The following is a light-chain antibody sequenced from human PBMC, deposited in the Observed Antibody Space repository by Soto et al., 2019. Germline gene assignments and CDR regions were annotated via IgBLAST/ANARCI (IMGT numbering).Light chain of an antibody. Sequence: DIQMTQSPSSLSASVGDIVTITCRASQSITIYLNSYHQKPGKAPKLLIIATSNLQSGVPSRISGSRSGTDFTLIISILQTKALATYYFQPSLTTSLTFGGGNKVEIK. V-gene: IGKV1-39*01. CDR2: ATS. J-gene: IGKJ4*01. CDR1: QSITIY. CDR3: QPSLTTSLT.